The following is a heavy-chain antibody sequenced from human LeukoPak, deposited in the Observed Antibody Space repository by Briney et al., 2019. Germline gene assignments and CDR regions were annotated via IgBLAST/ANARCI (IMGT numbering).Heavy chain of an antibody. CDR2: IYSGGST. J-gene: IGHJ6*03. V-gene: IGHV3-53*01. CDR3: AREAATIFGVGYYMDV. D-gene: IGHD3-3*01. Sequence: GGSLRLSCAASGFTVSSNYMSWVRQAPGRGLEWVSVIYSGGSTYYADSVKGRFTISRDNSKNTLYLRMNSLRAEDTAVYYCAREAATIFGVGYYMDVWGKGTTVTVSS. CDR1: GFTVSSNY.